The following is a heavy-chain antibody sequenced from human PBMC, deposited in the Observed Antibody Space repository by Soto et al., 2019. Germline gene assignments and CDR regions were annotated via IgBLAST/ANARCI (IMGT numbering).Heavy chain of an antibody. Sequence: QVQLVESGGGVVQPGRSLRLSCAASGFTFSSYGMHWVRQAPGKGLEWVAVISYDGSNKYYADSVKGRFTISRDNSKNTLYLQMNSLRAEDTAVYYCAKSGSRGYSGYDYYPAYWGQGTLVTVSS. D-gene: IGHD5-12*01. V-gene: IGHV3-30*18. CDR1: GFTFSSYG. CDR3: AKSGSRGYSGYDYYPAY. CDR2: ISYDGSNK. J-gene: IGHJ4*02.